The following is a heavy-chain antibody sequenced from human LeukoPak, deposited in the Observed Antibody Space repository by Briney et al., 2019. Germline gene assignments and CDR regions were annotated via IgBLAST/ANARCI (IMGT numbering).Heavy chain of an antibody. CDR3: ARDRYCSSTSCYTNTLFDY. CDR2: MSAYTRNT. CDR1: GYTFTIYG. Sequence: ASVTVSFTGSGYTFTIYGISWVRQAPGQGGGWVGWMSAYTRNTNYAQNLQGRVTMTTHTSTTTAYMELRSLRSDDTAVYYCARDRYCSSTSCYTNTLFDYWGQGTLVTVSS. V-gene: IGHV1-18*01. J-gene: IGHJ4*02. D-gene: IGHD2-2*02.